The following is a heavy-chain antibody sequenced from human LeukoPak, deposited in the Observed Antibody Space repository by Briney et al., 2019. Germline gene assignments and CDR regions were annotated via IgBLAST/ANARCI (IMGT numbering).Heavy chain of an antibody. CDR3: ARLFYDFWSGYPGRYGMDV. J-gene: IGHJ6*02. V-gene: IGHV1-8*01. Sequence: ASVKVCCKASGYTFTSYDINRVRQATGQGLEWMGWMNPNSGNTGYAQKFQGRVTMTRNTSISTAYMELSSLRSEDTAVYYCARLFYDFWSGYPGRYGMDVWGQGTTVTVSS. CDR1: GYTFTSYD. D-gene: IGHD3-3*01. CDR2: MNPNSGNT.